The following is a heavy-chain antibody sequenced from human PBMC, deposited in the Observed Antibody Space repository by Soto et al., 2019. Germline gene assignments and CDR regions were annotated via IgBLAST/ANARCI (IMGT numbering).Heavy chain of an antibody. J-gene: IGHJ4*02. D-gene: IGHD4-17*01. CDR2: ISYDGSNK. CDR1: GFTFSSYA. Sequence: QVQLVESGGGVVQPGRSLRLSCAASGFTFSSYAMHWVRQAPGKGLEWVAVISYDGSNKYYADSVKGRFTISRDNSKNTLYLQMNSLRAEDTAVYYCAKGGAPYYFDYWGQGTLVTVSS. CDR3: AKGGAPYYFDY. V-gene: IGHV3-30-3*01.